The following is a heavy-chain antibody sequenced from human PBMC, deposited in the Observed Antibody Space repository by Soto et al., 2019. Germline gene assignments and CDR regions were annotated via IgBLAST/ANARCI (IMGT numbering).Heavy chain of an antibody. CDR1: GGSFSGYY. CDR2: INHSGST. CDR3: ARGRYYYGSGSYRTRDYGMDV. J-gene: IGHJ6*02. V-gene: IGHV4-34*01. Sequence: SETLSLTCDVYGGSFSGYYWSWIRQPPGKGLEWIGEINHSGSTNYNPSLKSRVTISVDTSKNQFSLKLSSVTAADTAVYYCARGRYYYGSGSYRTRDYGMDVCGQGTTVTVSS. D-gene: IGHD3-10*01.